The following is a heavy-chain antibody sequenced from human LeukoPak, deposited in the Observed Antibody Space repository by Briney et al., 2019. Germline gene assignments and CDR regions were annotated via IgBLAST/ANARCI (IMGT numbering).Heavy chain of an antibody. Sequence: GGSLRLSCAASGFTFTSYAMSWVRQAPGKGLEWVSGISGSGGDTHHVDTVKGRFTTSRDNSNNTLYLQMNSLRAEDTAVYYCAKVWWSSSPRIVAPPAPFDIWGQGTMVTVSS. CDR2: ISGSGGDT. D-gene: IGHD3-22*01. CDR1: GFTFTSYA. CDR3: AKVWWSSSPRIVAPPAPFDI. J-gene: IGHJ3*02. V-gene: IGHV3-23*01.